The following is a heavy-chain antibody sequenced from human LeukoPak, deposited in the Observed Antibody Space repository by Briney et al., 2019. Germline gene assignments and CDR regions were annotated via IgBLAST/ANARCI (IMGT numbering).Heavy chain of an antibody. CDR3: ARSAGGFDY. D-gene: IGHD3-16*01. Sequence: GGSLRLSCAASEFTFSSFWMTWVRQAPGKGLEWVANIKQDGSEIHYVDSVKGRFTISRDNAKNSLYLQMNSLRAEDTAVYYCARSAGGFDYWGQGTLVTVSS. CDR1: EFTFSSFW. J-gene: IGHJ4*02. CDR2: IKQDGSEI. V-gene: IGHV3-7*01.